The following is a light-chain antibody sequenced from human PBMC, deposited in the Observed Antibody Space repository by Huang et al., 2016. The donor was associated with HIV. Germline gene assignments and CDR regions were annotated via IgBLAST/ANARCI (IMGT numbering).Light chain of an antibody. V-gene: IGKV3-20*01. CDR1: QSLNNNY. J-gene: IGKJ2*03. CDR2: LAS. Sequence: EILLTQYPDTLSLSPGERATLSCRASQSLNNNYLAWYQHKPGPAPRLLIYLASTRATGIPDRFRGSGSGTDFTLTISRLEPNDFAVYYCQQFGSSPPYSFGQGTKLEIK. CDR3: QQFGSSPPYS.